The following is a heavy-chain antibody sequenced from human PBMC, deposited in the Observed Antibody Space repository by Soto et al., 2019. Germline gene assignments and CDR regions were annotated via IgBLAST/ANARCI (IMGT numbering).Heavy chain of an antibody. D-gene: IGHD3-9*01. V-gene: IGHV3-21*01. CDR2: ISSSSTYI. J-gene: IGHJ6*02. Sequence: GGSLRLSCAASGFAFSSYTMNWVRQAPGKGLEWVSSISSSSTYIHDGDSVKGRFTVSRDNARNSVFLQMNSLRVEDSAVYFCTRDRLLNGMDVWGQGTTVTVSS. CDR1: GFAFSSYT. CDR3: TRDRLLNGMDV.